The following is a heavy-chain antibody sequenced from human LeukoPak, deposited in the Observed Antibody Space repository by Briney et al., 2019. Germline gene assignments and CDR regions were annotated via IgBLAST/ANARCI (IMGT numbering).Heavy chain of an antibody. V-gene: IGHV3-23*01. D-gene: IGHD2-21*01. Sequence: RAGGSLRLSCATSGFTFSNYAMGWVRQAPGKGLEWVSAVSSSGNSAVYTDSVRGRFTISRDNSKNTLYLQMNSLRAEDTAVYYCAKDLEATMWRFFDPWGQGTLVTVSS. CDR1: GFTFSNYA. CDR2: VSSSGNSA. J-gene: IGHJ5*02. CDR3: AKDLEATMWRFFDP.